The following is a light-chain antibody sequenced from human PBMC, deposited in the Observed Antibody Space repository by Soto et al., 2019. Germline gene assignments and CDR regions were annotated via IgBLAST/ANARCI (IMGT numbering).Light chain of an antibody. V-gene: IGKV3-20*01. CDR3: QQYGTPLLT. CDR1: QSVTNNF. J-gene: IGKJ3*01. CDR2: GAS. Sequence: IVLTQSPGTLSLSPGERATLSCGASQSVTNNFLAWYQQKPGQAPMLLIYGASSRATGVPDRFSGSGSGTDFTLTISRLEPGDFAVYYCQQYGTPLLTFGPGTKVDIK.